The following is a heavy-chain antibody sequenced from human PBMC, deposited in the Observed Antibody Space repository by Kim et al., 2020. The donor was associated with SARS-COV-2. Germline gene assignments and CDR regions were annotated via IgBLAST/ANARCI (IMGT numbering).Heavy chain of an antibody. Sequence: SVKVSCKASGGTFSSYAISWVRQAPGQGLEWMGGIIPIFGTANYAQKFQGRVTITADESTSTAYMELSSLRSEDTAVYYCARDHVLEYYYGSGSQRNWFDPWGQGTLVTVSS. CDR3: ARDHVLEYYYGSGSQRNWFDP. CDR2: IIPIFGTA. J-gene: IGHJ5*02. CDR1: GGTFSSYA. V-gene: IGHV1-69*13. D-gene: IGHD3-10*01.